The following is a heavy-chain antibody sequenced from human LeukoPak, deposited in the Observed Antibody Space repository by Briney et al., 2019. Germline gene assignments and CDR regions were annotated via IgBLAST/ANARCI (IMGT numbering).Heavy chain of an antibody. D-gene: IGHD2-15*01. CDR3: AKDLGCSGGSCYPNYFDY. J-gene: IGHJ4*02. CDR1: GFTFSSYG. V-gene: IGHV3-33*06. Sequence: PGGSLRLSCAASGFTFSSYGMHWVRQAPGKGLEWVAVIWYDGSNKYYADSVKGRFTISRDNSKNTLYLQMNSLRAEDTAVYYCAKDLGCSGGSCYPNYFDYWGQGTLVTVSS. CDR2: IWYDGSNK.